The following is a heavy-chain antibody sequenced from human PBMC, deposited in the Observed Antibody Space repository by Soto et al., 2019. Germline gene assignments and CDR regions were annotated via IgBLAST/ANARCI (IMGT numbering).Heavy chain of an antibody. CDR1: CYTCTSYC. J-gene: IGHJ6*02. V-gene: IGHV1-18*04. Sequence: ASGKVSFKASCYTCTSYCISWLLQAPCQCLCVMGWISAYNGNTNYAQKLQGRVTMTTDTSTSTAYMELRSLRSDDTAVYYCARGPFVLMVYAILDYYYGMDVWGQGTTVTVSS. CDR3: ARGPFVLMVYAILDYYYGMDV. CDR2: ISAYNGNT. D-gene: IGHD2-8*01.